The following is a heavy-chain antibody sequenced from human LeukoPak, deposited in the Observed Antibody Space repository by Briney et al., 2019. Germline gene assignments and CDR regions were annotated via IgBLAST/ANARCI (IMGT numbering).Heavy chain of an antibody. D-gene: IGHD3-16*01. CDR1: GFTFSSYG. CDR3: ARWGSVVRRYYFDY. Sequence: GRSLRLSCAASGFTFSSYGMHWVRQAPGKGLEWVAVISYDGSNKYYADSVKGRFTISRDNSKNTLYLQMNSLRAEDTAVYYCARWGSVVRRYYFDYWGQGTLATVSS. CDR2: ISYDGSNK. J-gene: IGHJ4*02. V-gene: IGHV3-30*03.